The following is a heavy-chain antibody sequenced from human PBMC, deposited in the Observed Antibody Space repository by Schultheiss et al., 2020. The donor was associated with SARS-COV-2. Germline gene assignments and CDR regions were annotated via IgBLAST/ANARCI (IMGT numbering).Heavy chain of an antibody. CDR2: IKSKTDGGTT. D-gene: IGHD3-9*01. J-gene: IGHJ4*02. Sequence: GESLKISCAASGFTFSSYAMSWVRQAPGKGLVWVGRIKSKTDGGTTDYAAPVKGRFTISRDDSKHTLYLQMNSLKTEDTAVYYCTSSDILTGYYNWGFDYWGQGTLVTVAS. CDR1: GFTFSSYA. CDR3: TSSDILTGYYNWGFDY. V-gene: IGHV3-15*01.